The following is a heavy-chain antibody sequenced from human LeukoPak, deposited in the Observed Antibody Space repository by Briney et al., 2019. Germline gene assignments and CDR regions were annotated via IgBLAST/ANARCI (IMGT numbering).Heavy chain of an antibody. Sequence: GGSLRLSCIASGFTFGDYAMTWVRQAPGKGLEWVSYISSSGSTIYYADSVKGRFTISRDNAKNSLSLQMNSLRAEDTAVYYCARDYGGSSPFDYWGQGTLVTVSS. J-gene: IGHJ4*02. D-gene: IGHD4-23*01. V-gene: IGHV3-48*03. CDR3: ARDYGGSSPFDY. CDR2: ISSSGSTI. CDR1: GFTFGDYA.